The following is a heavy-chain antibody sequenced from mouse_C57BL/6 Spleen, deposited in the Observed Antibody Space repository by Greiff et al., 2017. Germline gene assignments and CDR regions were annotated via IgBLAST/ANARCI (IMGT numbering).Heavy chain of an antibody. CDR2: INPGCGGT. V-gene: IGHV1-54*01. Sequence: QVQLQQSGAELVRPGTSVKVSCKASGYAFTNYLIEWVKQRPGQGLEWIGVINPGCGGTNYNEKFKGKATLTVDQSSRPAYMQLRSLTSEDSAVYVCASSYGSSYYWFAYWGQGTLVTVSA. CDR3: ASSYGSSYYWFAY. CDR1: GYAFTNYL. J-gene: IGHJ3*01. D-gene: IGHD1-1*01.